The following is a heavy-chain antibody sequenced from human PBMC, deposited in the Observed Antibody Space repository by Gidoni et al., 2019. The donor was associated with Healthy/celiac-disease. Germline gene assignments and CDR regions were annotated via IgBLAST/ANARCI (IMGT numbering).Heavy chain of an antibody. CDR3: ASFQYSGYDYYYYGMDV. D-gene: IGHD5-12*01. V-gene: IGHV3-53*01. Sequence: EVQLVESGGGLIQPGGSLRLSCAASGFTVSSNYMSWVRQAPGKGLEWVSVIYSGGSTYYTDSVKGRFTISRDNFKNTLYLQMNSLRAEDTAVYYCASFQYSGYDYYYYGMDVWGQGTTVTVSS. CDR2: IYSGGST. CDR1: GFTVSSNY. J-gene: IGHJ6*02.